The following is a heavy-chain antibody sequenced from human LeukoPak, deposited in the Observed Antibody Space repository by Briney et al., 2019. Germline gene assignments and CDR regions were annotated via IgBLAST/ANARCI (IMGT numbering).Heavy chain of an antibody. V-gene: IGHV3-15*01. Sequence: GGSLRLSCAASGFTFSNAWMSWVRQAPGKGLEWVGRIKSKTDGGTTDYAAPMKGRFTISRDDSKNTLYLQMNSLKTEDTAVYYCTTGYYYDSSAPGYWGQGTLVTVSS. D-gene: IGHD3-22*01. J-gene: IGHJ4*02. CDR3: TTGYYYDSSAPGY. CDR2: IKSKTDGGTT. CDR1: GFTFSNAW.